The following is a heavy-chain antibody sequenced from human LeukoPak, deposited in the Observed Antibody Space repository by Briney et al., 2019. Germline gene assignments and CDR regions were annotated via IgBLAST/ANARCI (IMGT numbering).Heavy chain of an antibody. CDR3: AKAYCGGDCYLFDY. CDR2: INWNGGST. Sequence: AGGSLRLSCAASGFTFADYGMSWVRQAPGKGLEWVSGINWNGGSTGYADSVKGRFTISRDNAKNSLYLQMNSLRAEDTALYYCAKAYCGGDCYLFDYWGQGTLVTVSS. V-gene: IGHV3-20*04. CDR1: GFTFADYG. D-gene: IGHD2-21*02. J-gene: IGHJ4*02.